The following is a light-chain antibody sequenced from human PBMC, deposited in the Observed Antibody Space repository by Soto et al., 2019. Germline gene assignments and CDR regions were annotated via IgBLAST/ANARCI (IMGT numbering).Light chain of an antibody. CDR3: SSFVGGNTYV. V-gene: IGLV2-8*01. Sequence: QAVLNDLRSTSGSPGQSGTISCTGTRNDVGGHDFVAWHQQHPGKGPRLMIYDVSKRPSGIPDRFSGSKYGYTAFLTVSGLQAEDEADYYCSSFVGGNTYVFGTGTTVTVL. CDR1: RNDVGGHDF. CDR2: DVS. J-gene: IGLJ1*01.